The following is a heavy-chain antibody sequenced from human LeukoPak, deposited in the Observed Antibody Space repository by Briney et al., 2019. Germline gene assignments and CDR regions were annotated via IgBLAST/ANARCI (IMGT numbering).Heavy chain of an antibody. CDR3: ARHLSSDSGGSCLNP. CDR2: IYPGDSDT. J-gene: IGHJ5*02. CDR1: GYSFTSYW. D-gene: IGHD2-15*01. V-gene: IGHV5-51*01. Sequence: GESLKISCKGSGYSFTSYWIGWVRQMPGKGLEWMGIIYPGDSDTRYSPSLQGQVTISADKSISTAYLQWSSLKASDTAMYYCARHLSSDSGGSCLNPWGQGTLVTVSS.